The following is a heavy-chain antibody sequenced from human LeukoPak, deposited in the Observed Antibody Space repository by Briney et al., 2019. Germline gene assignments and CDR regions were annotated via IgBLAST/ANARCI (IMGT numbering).Heavy chain of an antibody. D-gene: IGHD3-9*01. CDR2: ISSDGSKK. J-gene: IGHJ4*02. CDR1: GFTFSSLG. V-gene: IGHV3-30*18. CDR3: AKGRQYSFDYLIDY. Sequence: PGGSLRLSCVVSGFTFSSLGMHWVRQAPGKGLEWVAVISSDGSKKNYADSVKGRLTLSRDNSKDTVYLQVDSLRTEDTAVYYCAKGRQYSFDYLIDYWGQGTLVTVSS.